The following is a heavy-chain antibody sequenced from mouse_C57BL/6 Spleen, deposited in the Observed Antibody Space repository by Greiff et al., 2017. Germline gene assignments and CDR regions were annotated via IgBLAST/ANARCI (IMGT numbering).Heavy chain of an antibody. V-gene: IGHV1-61*01. Sequence: QVQLQQPGAELVRPGSSVKLSCKASGYTFTSYWMDLVKQRPGQGLEWIGNIYPSDSETHYNPKFKDKATLTVDKSSSTAYMQRSSLTSEDSAVYYCARSGYGSSWGFAYWGQGTLVTVSA. J-gene: IGHJ3*01. CDR1: GYTFTSYW. D-gene: IGHD1-1*01. CDR3: ARSGYGSSWGFAY. CDR2: IYPSDSET.